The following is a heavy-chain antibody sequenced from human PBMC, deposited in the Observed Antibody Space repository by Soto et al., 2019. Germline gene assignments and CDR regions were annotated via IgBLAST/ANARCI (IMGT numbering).Heavy chain of an antibody. D-gene: IGHD6-19*01. Sequence: PGGSLRLSCAASGFTFSSYAMHWVRQAPGKGLEWVAVISYDGSNKYYADSVKGRFTISRDNSKNTLYLQMNSLRAEDTAVYYCARVQAKKQWLVLNYYYYGMDVWGQGTTVTVSS. V-gene: IGHV3-30-3*01. CDR1: GFTFSSYA. CDR3: ARVQAKKQWLVLNYYYYGMDV. CDR2: ISYDGSNK. J-gene: IGHJ6*02.